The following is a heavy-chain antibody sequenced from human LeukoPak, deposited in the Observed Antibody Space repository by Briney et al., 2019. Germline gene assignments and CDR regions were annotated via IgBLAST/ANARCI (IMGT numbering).Heavy chain of an antibody. CDR2: IYTSGST. Sequence: TPSLTCTVSGGSISSGSYYWSWIRQPAGKGLEWIGRIYTSGSTNYDPSLKSRVTISVDTSKNQFSLKLSSVTAADTFVYYCARGQLRFLEWLSFNWFDPWGQGTLVTVSS. J-gene: IGHJ5*02. D-gene: IGHD3-3*01. CDR3: ARGQLRFLEWLSFNWFDP. V-gene: IGHV4-61*02. CDR1: GGSISSGSYY.